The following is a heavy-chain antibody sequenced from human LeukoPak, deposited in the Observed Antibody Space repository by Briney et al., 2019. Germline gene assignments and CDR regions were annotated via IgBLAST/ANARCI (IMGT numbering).Heavy chain of an antibody. CDR1: GGSLSSYY. CDR3: ARTAYSSSAYSVFDY. J-gene: IGHJ4*02. V-gene: IGHV4-59*01. Sequence: SETLSLTCTVSGGSLSSYYWSWLPQPPGKGLEWVGYIYYSGSTNYNPSLKSRVTISVDTSKNQFSLKLSSVTAADTAVYYCARTAYSSSAYSVFDYWGQGTLVTVSS. D-gene: IGHD6-6*01. CDR2: IYYSGST.